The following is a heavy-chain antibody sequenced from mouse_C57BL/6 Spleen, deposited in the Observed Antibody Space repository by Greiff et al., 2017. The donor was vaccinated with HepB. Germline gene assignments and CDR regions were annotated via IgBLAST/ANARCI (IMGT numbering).Heavy chain of an antibody. D-gene: IGHD2-5*01. CDR2: IYPGDGDT. CDR3: ARGVSNSGGYFDY. CDR1: GYAFSSSW. J-gene: IGHJ2*01. V-gene: IGHV1-82*01. Sequence: QVQLKESGPELVKPGASVKISCKASGYAFSSSWMNWVKQRPGKGLEWIGRIYPGDGDTNYNGKFKGKATLTADKSSSTAYMQLSSLTSEDSAVYFCARGVSNSGGYFDYWGQGTTLTVSS.